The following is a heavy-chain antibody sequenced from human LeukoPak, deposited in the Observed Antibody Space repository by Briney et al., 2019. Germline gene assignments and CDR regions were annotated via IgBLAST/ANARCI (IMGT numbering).Heavy chain of an antibody. V-gene: IGHV3-9*01. CDR2: INWNGGGT. CDR1: GFTFKDYG. Sequence: SGGSLRLCCAATGFTFKDYGMHWVRQPPGKGLEWVSSINWNGGGTDYADSMKGRFTISRDNAKNSLYLQLSSLRPEDTALYYCAKHMRATNTYSFFGLDVWGQGTTVTVSS. J-gene: IGHJ6*02. D-gene: IGHD1-26*01. CDR3: AKHMRATNTYSFFGLDV.